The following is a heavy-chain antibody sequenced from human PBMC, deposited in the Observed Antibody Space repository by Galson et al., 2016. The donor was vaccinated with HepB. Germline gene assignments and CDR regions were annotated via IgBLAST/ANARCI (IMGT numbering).Heavy chain of an antibody. CDR2: ISFDGRKR. CDR3: ARDYSYGTTWPFFDK. D-gene: IGHD1-14*01. CDR1: GFTFSGFD. J-gene: IGHJ4*02. Sequence: SLRLSCAVSGFTFSGFDMHWVRQAPGKGPEWVARISFDGRKRDYTSSVKGRFTISRENSGNTLYLQMHNLRAEDTAVYFCARDYSYGTTWPFFDKSGQGTLVTVSS. V-gene: IGHV3-30*03.